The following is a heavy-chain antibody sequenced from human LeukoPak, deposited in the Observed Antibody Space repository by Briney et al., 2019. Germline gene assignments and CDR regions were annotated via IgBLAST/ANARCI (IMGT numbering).Heavy chain of an antibody. CDR3: AKRGLSGTKEFDY. Sequence: PGGSLRLSCAASGFTFSTYGMSWVRQAPGKGLEWVSAILGSGANTYYADSVKGWFTISRDNSKNTLYLHMNSLRAEDTAVYYCAKRGLSGTKEFDYWGQGTLVTVSS. V-gene: IGHV3-23*01. CDR1: GFTFSTYG. D-gene: IGHD1-7*01. J-gene: IGHJ4*02. CDR2: ILGSGANT.